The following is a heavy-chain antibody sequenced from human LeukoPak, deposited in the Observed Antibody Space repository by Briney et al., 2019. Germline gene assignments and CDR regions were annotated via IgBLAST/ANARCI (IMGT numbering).Heavy chain of an antibody. D-gene: IGHD3-22*01. V-gene: IGHV3-20*04. CDR2: INWNGAWT. CDR1: GFTFSSYA. Sequence: GGSLSLSCAPSGFTFSSYAMSWVRQAPGKGLEWVCDINWNGAWTGYADSVKGRFTISRDNAKNSLYLQMNSLRAEDTALYYCACYYYDSSRGFDLWGQGTLVTVSA. CDR3: ACYYYDSSRGFDL. J-gene: IGHJ5*02.